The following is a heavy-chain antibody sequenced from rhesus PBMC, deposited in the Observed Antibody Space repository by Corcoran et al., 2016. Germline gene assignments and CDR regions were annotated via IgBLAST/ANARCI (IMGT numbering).Heavy chain of an antibody. V-gene: IGHV4-65*01. D-gene: IGHD2-33*01. CDR2: ISGSVGSA. CDR3: ARDRTWYFDL. J-gene: IGHJ2*01. Sequence: QVQLQESGPGLVKPSETLSLTCAVSGGSVSSSNWWSWIRQPPGKGLEWIGYISGSVGSAYYNPSLKSRVTVSTDTSKNQFSLKLSSVTAADTAVYYCARDRTWYFDLWGPGTPITISS. CDR1: GGSVSSSNW.